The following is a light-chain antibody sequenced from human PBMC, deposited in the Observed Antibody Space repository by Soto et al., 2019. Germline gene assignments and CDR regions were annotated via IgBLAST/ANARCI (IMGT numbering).Light chain of an antibody. J-gene: IGLJ1*01. CDR1: SSDIGGYNY. CDR2: EVS. Sequence: QSVLTQPASVSGSPGQSITISCTGTSSDIGGYNYVSWYQQHPGKAPKLMIYEVSKRPSGVPDRFSGSKSGNTASLTVSGLQAEDEADYYCSSYAGSNNVYVFGTGTKV. V-gene: IGLV2-8*01. CDR3: SSYAGSNNVYV.